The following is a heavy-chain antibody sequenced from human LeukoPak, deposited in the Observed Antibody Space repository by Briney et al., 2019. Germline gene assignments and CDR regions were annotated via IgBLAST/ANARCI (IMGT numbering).Heavy chain of an antibody. J-gene: IGHJ4*02. CDR1: GFTFSSYE. Sequence: PGGSLRLSCAASGFTFSSYEMNWVRQAPGKGLEWVSYISSGSTIYYADSVEGRFTISRDNAKNSLYLQMNSLRAEDTAVYYCARGPSVTQVYWGQGTLVTVSS. D-gene: IGHD4-17*01. CDR2: ISSGSTI. V-gene: IGHV3-48*03. CDR3: ARGPSVTQVY.